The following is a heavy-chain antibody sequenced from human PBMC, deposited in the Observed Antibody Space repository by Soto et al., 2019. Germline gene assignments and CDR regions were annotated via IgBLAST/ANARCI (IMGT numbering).Heavy chain of an antibody. CDR1: GFTFSSYA. V-gene: IGHV3-30-3*01. J-gene: IGHJ6*02. CDR2: ISYDGSNK. D-gene: IGHD3-3*01. CDR3: ARRCQYYDFWSGYYSPYYYYGMDV. Sequence: QVQLVESGGGVVQPGRSLRLSCAASGFTFSSYAMHWVRQAPGKGLEWVAVISYDGSNKYYADSVKGRFTISRDNSKNTLYLQINSLRAEDSAVYYCARRCQYYDFWSGYYSPYYYYGMDVWGQGTTVTVSS.